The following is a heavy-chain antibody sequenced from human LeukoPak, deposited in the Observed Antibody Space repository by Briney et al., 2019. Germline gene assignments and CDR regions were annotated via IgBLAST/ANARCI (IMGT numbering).Heavy chain of an antibody. CDR1: GYSISSGYY. CDR3: ARDHCSGSSCYRGSTNAFDI. J-gene: IGHJ3*02. Sequence: SETLSLTCAVSGYSISSGYYWGWIRPPPGKGLEWIGSIYRSGSTYYNPSLKSRVTISVDTSKNQFSLKLSSVTAADTAMYYCARDHCSGSSCYRGSTNAFDIWGQGTMVTVSS. V-gene: IGHV4-38-2*02. D-gene: IGHD2-2*02. CDR2: IYRSGST.